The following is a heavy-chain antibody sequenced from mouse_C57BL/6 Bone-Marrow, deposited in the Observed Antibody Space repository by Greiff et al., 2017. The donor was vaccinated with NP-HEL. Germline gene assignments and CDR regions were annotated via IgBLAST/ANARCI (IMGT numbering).Heavy chain of an antibody. CDR2: INPNYGTT. D-gene: IGHD1-1*01. J-gene: IGHJ1*03. CDR1: GYSFTDYN. V-gene: IGHV1-39*01. Sequence: EVQLQQSGPELVKPGASVKISCKASGYSFTDYNMNWVKQSNGKSLEWIGVINPNYGTTSYNQKFKGKATLTVDQSSRTAYMQLNSLTAEDSADYYCARRGDITTVVAENWYFDVWGTGTTVTVSS. CDR3: ARRGDITTVVAENWYFDV.